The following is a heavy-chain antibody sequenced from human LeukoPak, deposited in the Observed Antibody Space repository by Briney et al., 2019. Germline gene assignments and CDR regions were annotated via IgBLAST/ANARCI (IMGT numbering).Heavy chain of an antibody. D-gene: IGHD6-19*01. J-gene: IGHJ4*02. Sequence: GGSLRLSCAASGFTFSSYGMHWVRQAPGKGLEWVAVISYDGSNKYYADSVKGRFTISRDNSKNTLYLQMNSLRAEDTAVYYCARDRYSSGWYSGYWGQGTLVTVSS. V-gene: IGHV3-30*03. CDR2: ISYDGSNK. CDR1: GFTFSSYG. CDR3: ARDRYSSGWYSGY.